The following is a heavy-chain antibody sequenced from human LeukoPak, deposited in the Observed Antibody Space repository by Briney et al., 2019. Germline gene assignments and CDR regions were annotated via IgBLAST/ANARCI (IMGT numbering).Heavy chain of an antibody. CDR1: GFTFSTYW. CDR3: ARSRYLDY. CDR2: IKQDGSEK. Sequence: GGSLRVSCAASGFTFSTYWMSWFRQAPGKGLEWVANIKQDGSEKNYVDSVKGRFTISRDNAKNSLYLQMNSLRAEDTAVYYCARSRYLDYWGQGTLVTVFS. J-gene: IGHJ4*02. V-gene: IGHV3-7*01.